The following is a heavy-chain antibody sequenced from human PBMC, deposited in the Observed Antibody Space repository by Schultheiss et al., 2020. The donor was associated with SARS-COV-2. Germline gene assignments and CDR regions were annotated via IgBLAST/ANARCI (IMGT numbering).Heavy chain of an antibody. CDR3: AREAKQQLVN. Sequence: SETLSLTCAVSGGSISSSNWWSWVRQPPGKGLEWIGYIYYSGSTYYNPSLKSLVTISVDTSKNQFSLKLSSVTAADTAVYYCAREAKQQLVNWGQGTLVRLL. J-gene: IGHJ4*02. D-gene: IGHD6-13*01. CDR2: IYYSGST. V-gene: IGHV4-4*02. CDR1: GGSISSSNW.